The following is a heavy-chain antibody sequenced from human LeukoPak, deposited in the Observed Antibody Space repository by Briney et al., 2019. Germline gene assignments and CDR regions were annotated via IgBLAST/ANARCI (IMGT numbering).Heavy chain of an antibody. CDR1: GYSISSGYY. J-gene: IGHJ5*02. V-gene: IGHV4-38-2*01. CDR2: IYHSGST. CDR3: ARGRDYYDSSGYYSWFDP. Sequence: SETLSLTCAVSGYSISSGYYWGWIRQPPGKGLEWIGSIYHSGSTYYNPSLKSRVTISVDTSKSQFSLKLSSVTAADTAVYYCARGRDYYDSSGYYSWFDPWGQGTLVTVSS. D-gene: IGHD3-22*01.